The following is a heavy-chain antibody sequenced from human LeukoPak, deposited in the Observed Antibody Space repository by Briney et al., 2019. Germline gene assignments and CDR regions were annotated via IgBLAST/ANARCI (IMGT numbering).Heavy chain of an antibody. Sequence: ASVKVSCKASGYTFTGYYMHWVRQDPGQGLEWMGWINPNSGGTNYAQKFQGRVTMTRDTSISTAYMELSRLRSDDTAVYYCARDSRRTDGKNFDWLYNIITNSLDYWGQGTLVTVSS. V-gene: IGHV1-2*02. J-gene: IGHJ4*02. CDR3: ARDSRRTDGKNFDWLYNIITNSLDY. CDR2: INPNSGGT. CDR1: GYTFTGYY. D-gene: IGHD3-9*01.